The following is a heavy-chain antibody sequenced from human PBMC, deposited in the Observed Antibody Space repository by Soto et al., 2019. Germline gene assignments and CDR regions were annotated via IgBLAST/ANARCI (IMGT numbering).Heavy chain of an antibody. V-gene: IGHV1-3*04. CDR3: ASGHCSGDCYSDY. J-gene: IGHJ4*02. CDR2: ISTGNSNT. CDR1: GYTFTNYP. Sequence: QVQLVQSGAEVKEPGASVKVSCKASGYTFTNYPMHWVRQAPGQGIEWLGWISTGNSNTKCSQRFQCRVTITWDTSATTTYIELTSLRSEDTAVYYCASGHCSGDCYSDYWGQGTLVTVSS. D-gene: IGHD2-21*02.